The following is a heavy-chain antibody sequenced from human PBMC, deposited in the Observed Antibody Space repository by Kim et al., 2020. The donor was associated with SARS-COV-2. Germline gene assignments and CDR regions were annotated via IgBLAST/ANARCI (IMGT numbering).Heavy chain of an antibody. D-gene: IGHD6-13*01. J-gene: IGHJ6*02. CDR3: ASLSSSWYYYYYGMDV. V-gene: IGHV3-21*01. Sequence: DAWKGRFTIARDNAKNSLYLQMNRLRAEDTAVYYCASLSSSWYYYYYGMDVWGQGTTVTVSS.